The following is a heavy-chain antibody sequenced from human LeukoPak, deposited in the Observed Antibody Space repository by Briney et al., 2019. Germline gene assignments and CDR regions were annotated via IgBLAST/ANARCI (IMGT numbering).Heavy chain of an antibody. J-gene: IGHJ3*02. Sequence: NPGASLKISCTGSGYSFTSYWIGWVRQLPGKGLEWMGIIYPGDSDTRYSPSFQGQVTISADKSISTAYLQWSSLRASDTAMYYCARRVAGSYHDAFDIWGQGTMVTVPS. CDR2: IYPGDSDT. CDR3: ARRVAGSYHDAFDI. CDR1: GYSFTSYW. V-gene: IGHV5-51*01. D-gene: IGHD1-26*01.